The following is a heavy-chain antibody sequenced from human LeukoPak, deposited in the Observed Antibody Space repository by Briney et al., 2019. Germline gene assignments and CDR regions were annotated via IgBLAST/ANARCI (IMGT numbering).Heavy chain of an antibody. CDR3: AKGPTDYGDYSDY. J-gene: IGHJ4*02. CDR1: GFTFSSYG. Sequence: GGSLRLSCAASGFTFSSYGMHWVRQAPGKGLEWVAVISYDGSNKYYADSVKGRFTISRDNSKNTLDLQMNSLRPEDTAVYYCAKGPTDYGDYSDYWGQGTLVTVSS. V-gene: IGHV3-30*18. D-gene: IGHD4-17*01. CDR2: ISYDGSNK.